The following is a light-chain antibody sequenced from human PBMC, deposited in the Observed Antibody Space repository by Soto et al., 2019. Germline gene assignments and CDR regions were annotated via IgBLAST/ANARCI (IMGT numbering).Light chain of an antibody. J-gene: IGKJ4*01. V-gene: IGKV3-11*01. CDR2: DAS. CDR1: QSVGSY. CDR3: HQRSNWSSLT. Sequence: ENVLIQSPATLSLSPGVRATLSCRASQSVGSYLAWYQHKPGQAHRLLIPDASTRATGIPARFSGSGSETDFSLTISSLEPEDSAVYYCHQRSNWSSLTFGGGTKVEIE.